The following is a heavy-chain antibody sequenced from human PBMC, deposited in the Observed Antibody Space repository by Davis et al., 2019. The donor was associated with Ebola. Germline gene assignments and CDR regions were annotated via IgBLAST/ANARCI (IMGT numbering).Heavy chain of an antibody. V-gene: IGHV3-23*01. CDR3: AKERKLTLSDFDY. CDR2: ISGSGGST. J-gene: IGHJ4*02. CDR1: GFTVSSNY. D-gene: IGHD3-9*01. Sequence: GESLKISCAASGFTVSSNYMNWVRQAPGKGLEWVSAISGSGGSTYYADSVKGRFTISRDNSKNTLYLQMNSLRAEDTAVYYCAKERKLTLSDFDYWVQGTLVTVSS.